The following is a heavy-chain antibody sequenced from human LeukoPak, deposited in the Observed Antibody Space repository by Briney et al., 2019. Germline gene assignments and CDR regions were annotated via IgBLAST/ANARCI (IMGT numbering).Heavy chain of an antibody. Sequence: SETLSLTCTVSGGSISSYYWSWIRQPPGKGLEWIGYIYYSGSTNYNPSLKSRVTISVDTSKNQFSLKLSSVTAADTAVYYCASHSTGRYMYYFDYWGQGTLVTVSS. CDR2: IYYSGST. D-gene: IGHD6-19*01. J-gene: IGHJ4*02. CDR1: GGSISSYY. V-gene: IGHV4-59*01. CDR3: ASHSTGRYMYYFDY.